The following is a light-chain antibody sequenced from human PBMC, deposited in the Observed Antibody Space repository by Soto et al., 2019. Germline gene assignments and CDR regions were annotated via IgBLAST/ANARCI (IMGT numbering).Light chain of an antibody. CDR3: SSYTRNSTLV. CDR1: SSDVGGYNY. J-gene: IGLJ2*01. V-gene: IGLV2-14*01. CDR2: EVS. Sequence: QSALTQPASVSGSPGQSITISCTGNSSDVGGYNYVSWYQQHPGKAPKLMIYEVSNRPSGVSNRFSGSKSGNTASLTISGLQDEDEADYYCSSYTRNSTLVFGGGTKLTVL.